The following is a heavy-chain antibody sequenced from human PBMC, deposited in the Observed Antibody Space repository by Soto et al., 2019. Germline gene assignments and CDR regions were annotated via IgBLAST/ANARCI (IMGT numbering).Heavy chain of an antibody. V-gene: IGHV3-21*01. CDR3: ARDREYSSSPGW. CDR2: ISSSSSYI. CDR1: GFTFSSYS. D-gene: IGHD6-13*01. J-gene: IGHJ4*02. Sequence: EVQLVESGGGLVKPGGSLRLSCAASGFTFSSYSMKWVRQAPGKGLEWVSSISSSSSYIYYADSVKGRFTISRDNAKNSLYLQMNSLRAEDTAVYYCARDREYSSSPGWWGQGTLVTVSS.